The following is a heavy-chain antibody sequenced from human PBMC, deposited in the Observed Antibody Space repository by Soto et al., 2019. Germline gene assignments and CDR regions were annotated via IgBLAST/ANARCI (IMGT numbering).Heavy chain of an antibody. D-gene: IGHD1-1*01. V-gene: IGHV4-34*01. J-gene: IGHJ3*02. CDR3: ARVERGTATTVVDAFDI. CDR1: GGFVSSGSYY. Sequence: QVQLQQWGAGLLKPSETLSLTCAVYGGFVSSGSYYWSWIRQPPGKGLEWIGEMSHSGGTDFNPSLKSRVTISVDTSKNQFSLKMSSVTAADTALYYCARVERGTATTVVDAFDIWGPGTRVTVSS. CDR2: MSHSGGT.